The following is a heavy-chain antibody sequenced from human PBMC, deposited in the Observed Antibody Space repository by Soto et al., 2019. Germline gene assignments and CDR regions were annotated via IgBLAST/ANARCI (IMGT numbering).Heavy chain of an antibody. CDR1: GFTFSSYA. J-gene: IGHJ4*02. Sequence: GGSLRLSCAASGFTFSSYAMSWVRQAPGKGLEWISAVSGSGGSTYYADSVKGRFTISRDNSKDTLYLQMNNLRAEDTAVYYCTGEVASGYWGQGTLVTVSS. CDR2: VSGSGGST. V-gene: IGHV3-23*01. CDR3: TGEVASGY. D-gene: IGHD2-8*02.